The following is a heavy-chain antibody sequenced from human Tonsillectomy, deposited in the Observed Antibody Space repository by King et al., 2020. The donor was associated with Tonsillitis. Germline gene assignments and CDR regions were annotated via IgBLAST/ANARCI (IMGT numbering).Heavy chain of an antibody. D-gene: IGHD3-10*01. CDR1: GGSISSTNYC. CDR2: ICYSGST. CDR3: ARALGAGIWFDP. J-gene: IGHJ5*02. Sequence: QLQESGPRLVKPSETLSLTCTVSGGSISSTNYCWGWIRQPPGKGLEWTGSICYSGSTYYNPSLKSRVSISEDTSTTPFSLKLSSVTAADTAVYYCARALGAGIWFDPWGQGTLVTVSS. V-gene: IGHV4-39*07.